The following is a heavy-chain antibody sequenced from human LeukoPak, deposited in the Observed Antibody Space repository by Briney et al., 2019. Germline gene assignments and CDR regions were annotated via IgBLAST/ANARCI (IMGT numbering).Heavy chain of an antibody. CDR3: ANFWSSIAAAGLPRIGYFQH. CDR1: GGSFSGYY. D-gene: IGHD6-13*01. Sequence: SETLSLTCAVYGGSFSGYYWSWIRQPPGKGLEWVGEINHSGSTNYNPSLKSRVTISVDTSKNQFSLKLSSVTAAATAVYYCANFWSSIAAAGLPRIGYFQHWGQGTLVTVSS. CDR2: INHSGST. J-gene: IGHJ1*01. V-gene: IGHV4-34*01.